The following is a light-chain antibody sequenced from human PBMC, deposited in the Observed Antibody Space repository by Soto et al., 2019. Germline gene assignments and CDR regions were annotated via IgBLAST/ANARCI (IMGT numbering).Light chain of an antibody. V-gene: IGLV1-51*01. Sequence: QSVLTQPPSVSAAPGQKVALSCSGSSSNIGTYYVSWYQHVPGAAPKLLIYDNNERPSGIPDRFSGSKSGTSATLDITGLQTEDEADYHSGTWDSSLSAVVFGGGTKLTVL. CDR1: SSNIGTYY. CDR2: DNN. CDR3: GTWDSSLSAVV. J-gene: IGLJ2*01.